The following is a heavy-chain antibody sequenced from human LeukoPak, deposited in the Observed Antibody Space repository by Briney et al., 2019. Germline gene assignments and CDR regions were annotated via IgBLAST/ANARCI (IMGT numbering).Heavy chain of an antibody. CDR2: IYPGNSDT. CDR1: GDRLTNNW. Sequence: GESLKISCKISGDRLTNNWIGWVRQVPGKGLEWLGLIYPGNSDTRYSPFFQGQVTFSVDTSISTAYLHWGGLKASDTAMYYCARFALTSSLDYWGQGTLVAVSS. D-gene: IGHD6-13*01. CDR3: ARFALTSSLDY. V-gene: IGHV5-51*01. J-gene: IGHJ4*02.